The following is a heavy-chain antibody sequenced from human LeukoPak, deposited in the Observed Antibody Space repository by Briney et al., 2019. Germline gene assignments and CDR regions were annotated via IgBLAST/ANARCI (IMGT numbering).Heavy chain of an antibody. CDR2: INPNSGDT. J-gene: IGHJ1*01. D-gene: IGHD3-22*01. Sequence: ASVKVSCKASGYTFTGYYMHWVRQTPGQGLEWMGWINPNSGDTNYAQKFQGRVTMTRDTSISTAYMELSRLTSDDTAFYYCARGSYDSSDFEYFHHWGQGALLTVSS. CDR3: ARGSYDSSDFEYFHH. V-gene: IGHV1-2*02. CDR1: GYTFTGYY.